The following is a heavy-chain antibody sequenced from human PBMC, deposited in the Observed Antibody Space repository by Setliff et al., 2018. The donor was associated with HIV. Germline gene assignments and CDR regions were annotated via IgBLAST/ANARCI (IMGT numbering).Heavy chain of an antibody. CDR2: IHPRDSDT. J-gene: IGHJ5*02. V-gene: IGHV5-51*01. CDR3: VRHVSSSAVFDP. D-gene: IGHD3-10*01. Sequence: GESLKISCKGFGYSFTSYLIAWVRQTPGKGLEWMGNIHPRDSDTRYSPSFQGQVTLSVDKSISTAYLQWSSLKASDTAMYYCVRHVSSSAVFDPWGRGTLVTAPQ. CDR1: GYSFTSYL.